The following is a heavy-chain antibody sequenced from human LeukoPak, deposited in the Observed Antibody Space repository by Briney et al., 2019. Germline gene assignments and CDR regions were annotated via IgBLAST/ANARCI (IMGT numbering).Heavy chain of an antibody. CDR1: GGSFSSYY. J-gene: IGHJ4*02. V-gene: IGHV4-34*01. D-gene: IGHD4-11*01. Sequence: SETLSLTCAVSGGSFSSYYWSWIRQPPGKGLEWIGEIDHSGSTNHNPSLKSRVTISVDTSKSQFSLQMSSVTGADTAVYYCARNFPYSRLDYWGQGTLVTVSS. CDR2: IDHSGST. CDR3: ARNFPYSRLDY.